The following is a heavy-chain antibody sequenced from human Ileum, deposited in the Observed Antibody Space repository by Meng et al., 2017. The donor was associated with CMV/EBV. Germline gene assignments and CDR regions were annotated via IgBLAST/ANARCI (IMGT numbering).Heavy chain of an antibody. Sequence: QVQLQQWGAEVLKPSETLSPTHTVSADSFTGYHWTWIRQPPGKGPEWIGEINYRGSIHYNPSLESRVTISLDMSTNQLSLKLNSVTAADTAVYYCVRGNWVSDFWGQGTLVTVSS. V-gene: IGHV4-34*01. CDR2: INYRGSI. J-gene: IGHJ4*02. D-gene: IGHD7-27*01. CDR1: ADSFTGYH. CDR3: VRGNWVSDF.